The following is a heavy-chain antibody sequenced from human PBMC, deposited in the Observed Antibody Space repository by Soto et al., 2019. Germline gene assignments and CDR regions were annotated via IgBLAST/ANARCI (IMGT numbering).Heavy chain of an antibody. J-gene: IGHJ6*02. CDR1: NETLTTYG. CDR3: ARDSSSSGYYYGMDV. CDR2: VSGYSGHS. V-gene: IGHV1-18*01. D-gene: IGHD6-6*01. Sequence: QVHLVQSGAEVKKPGASVKVSCKASNETLTTYGISWVRQAPGQGLEWMGWVSGYSGHSSSAQEFQDRVIMTTDTSTNTAYMELRSLTSADSAVYFCARDSSSSGYYYGMDVWGQGTTVTFSS.